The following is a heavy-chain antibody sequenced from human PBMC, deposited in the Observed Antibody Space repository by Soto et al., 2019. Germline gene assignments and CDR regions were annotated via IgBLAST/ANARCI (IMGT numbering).Heavy chain of an antibody. Sequence: ASVKVSCKASGYTFTSYGISWVQQAPGQGLEWMGWISAYNGNTNYAQKLQGRVTMTTDTSTSTAYMELRSLRSDDTAVYYCARVRKGYDSSGYYFRLDLNWFDPWGQGTLVTVSS. J-gene: IGHJ5*02. CDR2: ISAYNGNT. V-gene: IGHV1-18*01. CDR3: ARVRKGYDSSGYYFRLDLNWFDP. D-gene: IGHD3-22*01. CDR1: GYTFTSYG.